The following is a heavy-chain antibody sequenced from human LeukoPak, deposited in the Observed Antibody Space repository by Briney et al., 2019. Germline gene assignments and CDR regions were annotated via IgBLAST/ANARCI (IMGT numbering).Heavy chain of an antibody. CDR2: ISASGGST. V-gene: IGHV3-23*01. Sequence: GGSLRLSCAASGFTFSSYAMSWVRQAPGKGLEWVSAISASGGSTYYADSVKGRFTISRDNSKNTLYLQMNSPRAEDTAVYYCAKGRNVLRYPYGMDVWGQGTTVTVSS. CDR1: GFTFSSYA. J-gene: IGHJ6*02. CDR3: AKGRNVLRYPYGMDV. D-gene: IGHD3-9*01.